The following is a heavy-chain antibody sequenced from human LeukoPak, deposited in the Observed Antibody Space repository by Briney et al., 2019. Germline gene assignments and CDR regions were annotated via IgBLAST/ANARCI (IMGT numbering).Heavy chain of an antibody. CDR2: ISIKSTTI. D-gene: IGHD3-22*01. Sequence: GGSLRLSCVASDFSLSSHGLNWVRQAPGKGLEWISHISIKSTTIYYADSVRGRFTVSRDNAKNSLYLRMNSLRAEDTAVYYCARDLHYDASIYFNYFYMDVWGKGTAVTVSS. CDR3: ARDLHYDASIYFNYFYMDV. CDR1: DFSLSSHG. J-gene: IGHJ6*03. V-gene: IGHV3-48*01.